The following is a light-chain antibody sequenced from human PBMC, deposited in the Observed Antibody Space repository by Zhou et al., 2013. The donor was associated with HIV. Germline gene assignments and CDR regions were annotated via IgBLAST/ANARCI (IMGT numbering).Light chain of an antibody. CDR3: QQYNNWPLT. Sequence: EIVLTQSPGTVSLSPGERATLSCRASQTIWNNFLAWYQQNPGQTPRLLVYGASTRATGVADRFSGSGSGTEFTLTISSLQSEDFAVYYCQQYNNWPLTFGGGTKVEIK. J-gene: IGKJ4*01. CDR2: GAS. V-gene: IGKV3D-15*01. CDR1: QTIWNN.